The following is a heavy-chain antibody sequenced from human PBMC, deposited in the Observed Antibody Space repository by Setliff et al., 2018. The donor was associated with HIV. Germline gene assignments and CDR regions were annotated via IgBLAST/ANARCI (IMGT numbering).Heavy chain of an antibody. J-gene: IGHJ6*03. D-gene: IGHD6-6*01. CDR2: INIYSGNT. Sequence: ASVKVSCKTSGYTFTTSGISWVRQAPGQGLEWMGWINIYSGNTNYAQKFQGRVTMTTDTSTSTAYMELRSLRSDDTAVYYCARRVMSSSAYYYYYYYMDVWGKGTTVTVSS. CDR3: ARRVMSSSAYYYYYYYMDV. V-gene: IGHV1-18*01. CDR1: GYTFTTSG.